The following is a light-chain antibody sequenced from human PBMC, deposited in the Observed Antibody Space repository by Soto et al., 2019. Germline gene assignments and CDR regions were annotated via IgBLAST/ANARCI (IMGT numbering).Light chain of an antibody. CDR2: GAS. V-gene: IGKV3-15*01. CDR3: QLYAGSPMYT. CDR1: QSISDT. Sequence: VMTQSPDTLSVSPGERSTLSCRGSQSISDTLAWYQQTPGQAPRLLIYGASTRATGIPARFSGSGSGTDFTLTISRLEPEDFSVYYCQLYAGSPMYTFGQGTKVDIK. J-gene: IGKJ2*01.